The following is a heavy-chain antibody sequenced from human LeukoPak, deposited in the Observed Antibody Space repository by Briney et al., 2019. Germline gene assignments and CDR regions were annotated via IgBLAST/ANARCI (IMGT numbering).Heavy chain of an antibody. Sequence: SETLPLTCTVSGGSISSYYWSWIRQPPGKGLEWIGYTYYSGSTNYNPSLKSRVTISVDTSKNQFSLELSSVTAADTAVYYCSGYSSSFGDYWGQGTLVTVSS. CDR3: SGYSSSFGDY. V-gene: IGHV4-59*01. CDR1: GGSISSYY. CDR2: TYYSGST. D-gene: IGHD6-13*01. J-gene: IGHJ4*02.